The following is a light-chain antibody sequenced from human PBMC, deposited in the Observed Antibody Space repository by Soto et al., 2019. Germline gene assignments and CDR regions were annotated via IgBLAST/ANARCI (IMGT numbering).Light chain of an antibody. J-gene: IGKJ5*01. CDR2: GAS. Sequence: EIVMTQSPATLSVSPGERATLSCRASQSVSSNLAWYQQKPGQAPRFLIYGASTRATGIPARFSGSGSGTEFTLTISSLQSEDFAVYYCQQYNNWRITFGQGTRLEIK. CDR3: QQYNNWRIT. CDR1: QSVSSN. V-gene: IGKV3-15*01.